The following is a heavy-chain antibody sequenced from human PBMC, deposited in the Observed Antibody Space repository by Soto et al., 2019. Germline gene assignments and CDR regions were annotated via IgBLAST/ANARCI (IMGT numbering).Heavy chain of an antibody. J-gene: IGHJ6*02. CDR1: GGTFSSYA. D-gene: IGHD1-26*01. Sequence: QVQLVQSGAEVKKPGSSVKVSCKASGGTFSSYAISWVRQAPGQGLEWMGGIIPIFGTANYAQKFQGRVTITADESTSTAYMELSSLRSADTAMYYDARPESSGGCYYSMDVWGQGTTVTVSS. CDR3: ARPESSGGCYYSMDV. V-gene: IGHV1-69*01. CDR2: IIPIFGTA.